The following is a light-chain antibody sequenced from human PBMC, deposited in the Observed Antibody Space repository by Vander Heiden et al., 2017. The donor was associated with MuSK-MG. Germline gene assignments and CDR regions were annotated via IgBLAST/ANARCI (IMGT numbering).Light chain of an antibody. V-gene: IGKV3-11*01. CDR1: QSVSRY. J-gene: IGKJ1*01. Sequence: ELLLTQSPATLSLSPGERATLPCRASQSVSRYLAWYQQKPGQAPRLLIYDSSNRATGIPARFSGSGSGTDFTLTISSLEPEDFAVYYCQQRTNWPPTFGQGTKVEIK. CDR2: DSS. CDR3: QQRTNWPPT.